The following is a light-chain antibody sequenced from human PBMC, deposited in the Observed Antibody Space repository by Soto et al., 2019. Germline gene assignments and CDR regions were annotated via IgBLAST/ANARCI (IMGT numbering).Light chain of an antibody. CDR3: QQYNTWPPYT. CDR1: QSVSSN. Sequence: EIVMTQSPANLSVSPGERATLSCRASQSVSSNLAWYQQKPGQGPRLLIYGASTRATSIPARFSGSGSGTEFPDSINSLLSEDLAVYDCQQYNTWPPYTLGEVTKLEIK. J-gene: IGKJ2*01. CDR2: GAS. V-gene: IGKV3-15*01.